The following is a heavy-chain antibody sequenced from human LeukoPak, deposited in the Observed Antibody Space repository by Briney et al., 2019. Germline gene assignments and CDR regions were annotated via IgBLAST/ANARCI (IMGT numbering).Heavy chain of an antibody. V-gene: IGHV3-7*01. D-gene: IGHD4-11*01. Sequence: ETLSLTCAVYGGSFSGYYWSWIRQPPGKGLEWVANIKQGGSEKYYVDSVKGRFTISRDSAKNSVYLQMNSLRAEDTAVYYCARDAYRDRYFDFWGQGSLVTVSS. CDR1: GGSFSGYY. CDR2: IKQGGSEK. CDR3: ARDAYRDRYFDF. J-gene: IGHJ4*02.